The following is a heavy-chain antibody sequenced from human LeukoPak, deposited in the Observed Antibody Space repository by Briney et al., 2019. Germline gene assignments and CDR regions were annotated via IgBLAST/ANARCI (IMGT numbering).Heavy chain of an antibody. D-gene: IGHD5-18*01. CDR3: ARGPPRYSYAPKYYFDY. V-gene: IGHV4-34*01. CDR2: INHSGST. J-gene: IGHJ4*02. Sequence: PSETLSLTCAVYGGSFSGYYWSWIRQPPGKGLEWIGEINHSGSTNYNPSLKSRVPISVDPSKNQFSLKLSSVTAADTAVYYCARGPPRYSYAPKYYFDYWGQGTLVTVSS. CDR1: GGSFSGYY.